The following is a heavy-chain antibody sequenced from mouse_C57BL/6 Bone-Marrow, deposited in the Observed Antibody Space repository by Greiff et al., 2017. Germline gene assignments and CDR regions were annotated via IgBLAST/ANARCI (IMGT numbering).Heavy chain of an antibody. CDR2: ISSGSSTI. CDR1: GFTFSDYG. V-gene: IGHV5-17*01. Sequence: EVKLMESGGGLVKPGGSLKLSCAASGFTFSDYGMHWVRQAPEKGLEWVAYISSGSSTIYYADTVKGRFTISRDNTKNTLFLQMTSMRSEDTAMYYCSSGGESDYWGQGTTLTVSS. J-gene: IGHJ2*01. CDR3: SSGGESDY.